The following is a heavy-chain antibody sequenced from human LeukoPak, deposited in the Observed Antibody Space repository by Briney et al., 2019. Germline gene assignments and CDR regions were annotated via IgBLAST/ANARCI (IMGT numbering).Heavy chain of an antibody. D-gene: IGHD3-3*01. CDR1: GGSISTHY. Sequence: SETLSLTCTVSGGSISTHYWSWIRQPPGKGLEWVGYIYYIGSTNYNPSLKSRVTMSVDMSNNQFSLKLSSVTAADTAVYYRASCKGFWSGYPVCSYMDVWGKGTTVIVSS. J-gene: IGHJ6*03. V-gene: IGHV4-59*11. CDR2: IYYIGST. CDR3: ASCKGFWSGYPVCSYMDV.